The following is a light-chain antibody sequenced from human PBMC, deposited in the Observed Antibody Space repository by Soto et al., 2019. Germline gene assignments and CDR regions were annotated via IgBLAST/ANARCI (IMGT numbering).Light chain of an antibody. J-gene: IGKJ5*01. V-gene: IGKV1-5*01. CDR1: QSISSW. CDR2: DAS. Sequence: DIQTTQSPSTLSASIGHRVTITCRASQSISSWLAWYQQKPGKAPKRLIYDASSLESWVPSRFSGSGSGTEFTLTISSLQPDDFATYYCRQLNSYPITFGQGTRLEIK. CDR3: RQLNSYPIT.